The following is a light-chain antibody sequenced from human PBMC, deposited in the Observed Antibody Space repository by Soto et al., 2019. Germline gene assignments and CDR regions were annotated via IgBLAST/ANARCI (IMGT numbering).Light chain of an antibody. CDR3: QHYQVGQPIA. CDR2: GAS. J-gene: IGKJ5*01. V-gene: IGKV3-20*01. CDR1: QSVGTRL. Sequence: IVLTQSPDTLSFSPGERATLSCRASQSVGTRLAWYQHKTGQAPSLLMSGASSRPTGIPDRFSGSGSEKDFTLTISRLEPEDFALYYCQHYQVGQPIAFGRGTRLEIK.